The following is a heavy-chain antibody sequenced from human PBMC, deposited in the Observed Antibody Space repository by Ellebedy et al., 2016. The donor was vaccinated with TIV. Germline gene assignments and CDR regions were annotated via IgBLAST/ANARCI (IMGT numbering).Heavy chain of an antibody. CDR3: ARGGGDRPHALDV. Sequence: MPSETLSLTCNDSGDSIRSFYWSWIRQPAGKGLEWIGRIYPSGNTNYNPSLQSRVSMSVDTSKNQFSLKLDSVTAADTAVYYCARGGGDRPHALDVWGQGTKVTVSS. V-gene: IGHV4-4*07. CDR2: IYPSGNT. D-gene: IGHD3-10*01. CDR1: GDSIRSFY. J-gene: IGHJ3*01.